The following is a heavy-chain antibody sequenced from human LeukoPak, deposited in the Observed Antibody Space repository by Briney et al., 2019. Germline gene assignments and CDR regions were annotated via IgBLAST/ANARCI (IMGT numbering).Heavy chain of an antibody. Sequence: SETLCLTCSVSGGSMGSNYWSWIRQPPGKGLEWIGNIYYSGSTNYNPSLKSRVTISIDTSTKQFSLKLTSVTAPDTAVYSCARADISGYEHFDDWGPGTLVTVSS. CDR1: GGSMGSNY. CDR2: IYYSGST. D-gene: IGHD3-22*01. J-gene: IGHJ4*02. CDR3: ARADISGYEHFDD. V-gene: IGHV4-59*01.